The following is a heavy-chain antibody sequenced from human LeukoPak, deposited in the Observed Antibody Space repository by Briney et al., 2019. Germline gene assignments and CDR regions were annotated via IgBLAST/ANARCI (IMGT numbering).Heavy chain of an antibody. CDR3: ARGARDSSGSRGLDY. V-gene: IGHV1-8*03. CDR1: GGTFSSYA. Sequence: ASVKVSCKASGGTFSSYAINWVRQATGQGLEWMGWMNPNSGNTGYAQKFQGRVTITRNTSISTAYMELSSLRSEDTAVYYCARGARDSSGSRGLDYWGQGTLVTVSS. D-gene: IGHD3-22*01. J-gene: IGHJ4*02. CDR2: MNPNSGNT.